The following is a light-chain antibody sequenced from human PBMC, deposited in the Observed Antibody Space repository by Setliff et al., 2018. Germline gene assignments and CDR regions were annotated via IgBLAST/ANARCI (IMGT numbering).Light chain of an antibody. CDR1: SSDVGAYNY. CDR3: SSYAASYNPYV. V-gene: IGLV2-8*01. Sequence: QSVLTQPPSASGSPGQSLTISCTGTSSDVGAYNYVSWYQQHPGKAPKLVIYEVTKRPSGVPDRFSGSKSGNTASLTVSGLQADDEADYYCSSYAASYNPYVFGTGTKVTVL. CDR2: EVT. J-gene: IGLJ1*01.